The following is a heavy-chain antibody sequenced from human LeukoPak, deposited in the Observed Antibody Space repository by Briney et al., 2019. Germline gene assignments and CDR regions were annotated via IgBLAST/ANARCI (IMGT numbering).Heavy chain of an antibody. CDR2: ISGSGGST. Sequence: GGSLRLSCAASGFTFSSYAMSWVRQAPGKGLEWVSAISGSGGSTYYADSVKGRFTISRDNSKNTLYLQMNSLRAEDTAVYYCAKHTRGGSPRGYYYYMDVWGKGTTVTISS. D-gene: IGHD3-10*01. CDR3: AKHTRGGSPRGYYYYMDV. CDR1: GFTFSSYA. J-gene: IGHJ6*03. V-gene: IGHV3-23*01.